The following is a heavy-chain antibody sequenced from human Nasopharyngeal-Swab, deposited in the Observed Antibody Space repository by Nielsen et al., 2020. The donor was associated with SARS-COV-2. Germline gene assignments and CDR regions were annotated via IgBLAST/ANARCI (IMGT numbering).Heavy chain of an antibody. J-gene: IGHJ3*01. CDR3: ASPVFGVVSDAFDL. CDR2: VYSGGST. D-gene: IGHD3-3*01. Sequence: GESLKISCAASGIFVSGNYMNWVRQAPGMGLEWVSVVYSGGSTFYADSVKGRFIISRDNSKNTLYLQMNNLRPEDTAMYYCASPVFGVVSDAFDLWGQGTMVTVSS. CDR1: GIFVSGNY. V-gene: IGHV3-53*01.